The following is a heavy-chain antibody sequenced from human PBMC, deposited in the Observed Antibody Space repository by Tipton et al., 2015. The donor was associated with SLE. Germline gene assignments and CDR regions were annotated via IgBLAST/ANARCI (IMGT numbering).Heavy chain of an antibody. D-gene: IGHD1-7*01. Sequence: LSLTCAASGFTFSSYEMNWVRQAPGKGLEWVSYISSSGSTIYYADSVKGRFTISRDNAKNSLYLQMNSLRAEDTAVYYCARGGNSEGYYYYYMDVWGKGTTVTVSS. CDR3: ARGGNSEGYYYYYMDV. CDR1: GFTFSSYE. V-gene: IGHV3-48*03. CDR2: ISSSGSTI. J-gene: IGHJ6*03.